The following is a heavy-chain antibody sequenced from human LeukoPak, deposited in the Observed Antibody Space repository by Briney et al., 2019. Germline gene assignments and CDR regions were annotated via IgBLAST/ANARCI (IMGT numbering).Heavy chain of an antibody. J-gene: IGHJ5*02. Sequence: GGSLRLSCAASGFTFSSYATSWVCQAPGKGLEWVSAISGSGGSTHYADSVKGRFTISRDNSKNTLYLQMNSLRAEDTAVYYCAKDLSALVYGSFDPWGQGTLVTVSS. D-gene: IGHD2/OR15-2a*01. CDR3: AKDLSALVYGSFDP. V-gene: IGHV3-23*01. CDR1: GFTFSSYA. CDR2: ISGSGGST.